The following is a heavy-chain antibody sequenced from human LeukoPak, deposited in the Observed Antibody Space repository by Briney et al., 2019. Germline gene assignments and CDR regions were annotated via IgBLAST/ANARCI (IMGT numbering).Heavy chain of an antibody. CDR3: ATLRGGSGSYYNGGY. Sequence: PSETLSLTCAVYGGSFSGYYWSWIRQPPGKGLEWIGEINHSGSTNYNPSLKSRVTISVDTSKNQFSLKLSSVTAADTAVYYCATLRGGSGSYYNGGYWGQGTLATVSS. CDR1: GGSFSGYY. D-gene: IGHD3-10*01. J-gene: IGHJ4*02. V-gene: IGHV4-34*01. CDR2: INHSGST.